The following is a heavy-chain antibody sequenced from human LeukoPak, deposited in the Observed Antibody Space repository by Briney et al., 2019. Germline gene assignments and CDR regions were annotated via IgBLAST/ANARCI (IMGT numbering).Heavy chain of an antibody. CDR3: ARDGSFGLGPIDY. J-gene: IGHJ4*02. Sequence: ASVTVSCTASGYTFTSYGISWVRQAPGQGREWMGWISVYNGNTNYAQKLQGRVTMTTDTSTSPAYMELRSLRSDDTAVYYCARDGSFGLGPIDYWGQGTLVTVSS. D-gene: IGHD3-16*01. CDR2: ISVYNGNT. CDR1: GYTFTSYG. V-gene: IGHV1-18*01.